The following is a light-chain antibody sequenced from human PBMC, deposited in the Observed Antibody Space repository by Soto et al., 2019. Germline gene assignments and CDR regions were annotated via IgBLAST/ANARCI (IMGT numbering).Light chain of an antibody. CDR2: EVK. J-gene: IGLJ3*02. Sequence: QSVLTQPASVSGSPGQSITISCTGTSSDVGGYNYVSWYQQHPGKVPKLIIHEVKNRPSGVSSRFSGSKSGNTASLTISGLQPEDEADYYCSSFTGISTQVFGGGTKLTVL. CDR1: SSDVGGYNY. CDR3: SSFTGISTQV. V-gene: IGLV2-14*01.